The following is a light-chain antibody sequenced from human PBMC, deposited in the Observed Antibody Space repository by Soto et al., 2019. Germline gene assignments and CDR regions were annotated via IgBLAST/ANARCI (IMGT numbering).Light chain of an antibody. J-gene: IGLJ3*02. CDR1: SSNIGTYG. V-gene: IGLV1-40*01. CDR2: GNS. Sequence: QSVLTQPPSASGTPGQRVTISCSGSSSNIGTYGVNWYQQLPGTAPKFLIYGNSNRPSGVPDRFSGSKSGTSASLAITGLQAEDEADYYCQSYDSSLSGWVFGGGIKLTVL. CDR3: QSYDSSLSGWV.